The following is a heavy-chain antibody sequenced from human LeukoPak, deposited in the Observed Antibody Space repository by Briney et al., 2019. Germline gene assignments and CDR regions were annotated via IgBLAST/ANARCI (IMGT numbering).Heavy chain of an antibody. CDR3: ARDRFGRHLVGYQYYGMDV. J-gene: IGHJ6*02. D-gene: IGHD3-16*01. CDR1: GGSVSSGNFF. CDR2: IHYNGNT. V-gene: IGHV4-61*01. Sequence: SETLSLTCTVSGGSVSSGNFFWSWIRQPPGKGLEWIAYIHYNGNTKHNPSLKSRVTISVDTPRNQFSLRLTSVTAADTAVYYCARDRFGRHLVGYQYYGMDVWGQGTTVTVSS.